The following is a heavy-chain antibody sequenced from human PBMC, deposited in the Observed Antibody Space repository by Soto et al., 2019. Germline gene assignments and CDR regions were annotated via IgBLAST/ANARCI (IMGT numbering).Heavy chain of an antibody. CDR1: GYMFISYG. J-gene: IGHJ4*02. CDR3: VRDLDGSGSYYTDY. Sequence: ASVKVSCKASGYMFISYGINWVRQAPGQGLEWMGWISASNGNTKYAQNLQGRVTMTTDTSTSTAYMEMRSLRSDDTAVYYCVRDLDGSGSYYTDYWGPGTLVTV. V-gene: IGHV1-18*01. D-gene: IGHD3-10*01. CDR2: ISASNGNT.